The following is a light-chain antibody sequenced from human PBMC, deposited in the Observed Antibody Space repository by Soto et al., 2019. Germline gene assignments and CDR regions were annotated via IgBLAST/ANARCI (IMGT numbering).Light chain of an antibody. Sequence: DIHLTQSPSFVSASVGDRVNIACRASQGLSTYLAWYQQKPGTAPKLLIYAASTLQSGVPSRFSGSASGTKFTLTISSLQPEDSATYYCQQLNSYPPEYTFGQGTKLEIK. CDR1: QGLSTY. CDR3: QQLNSYPPEYT. V-gene: IGKV1-9*01. CDR2: AAS. J-gene: IGKJ2*01.